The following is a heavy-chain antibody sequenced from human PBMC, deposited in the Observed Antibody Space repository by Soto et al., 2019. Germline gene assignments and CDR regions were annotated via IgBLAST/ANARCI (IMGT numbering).Heavy chain of an antibody. CDR2: INPSGGST. J-gene: IGHJ3*02. Sequence: ASLNGSCKGSGYAFTGDYMDWLRQTPGQGLEWMGIINPSGGSTSYAQKFQGRVTMTRDTSTSTVYMELSSLRSEDTAVYYCASNWGSSGYDWVAFDIWGQGTMVTVSS. CDR3: ASNWGSSGYDWVAFDI. V-gene: IGHV1-46*01. CDR1: GYAFTGDY. D-gene: IGHD5-12*01.